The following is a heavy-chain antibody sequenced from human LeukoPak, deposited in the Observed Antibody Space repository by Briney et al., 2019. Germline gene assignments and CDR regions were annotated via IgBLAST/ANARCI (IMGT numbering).Heavy chain of an antibody. Sequence: GGSLRLSCAASGFTFSSYAMSWVRQAPGKGLEWVSAISGSGGSTYYADSVKGRFTISRDNSKNTLYLQMNSLRAEDTAVYYCARASYDYVWGSYRYEYFDYWGQGTLVTVSS. CDR3: ARASYDYVWGSYRYEYFDY. CDR1: GFTFSSYA. D-gene: IGHD3-16*02. V-gene: IGHV3-23*01. J-gene: IGHJ4*02. CDR2: ISGSGGST.